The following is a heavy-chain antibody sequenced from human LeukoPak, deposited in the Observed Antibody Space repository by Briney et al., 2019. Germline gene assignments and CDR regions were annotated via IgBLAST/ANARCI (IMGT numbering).Heavy chain of an antibody. CDR3: ATRKTYSSSWSQLYYYYGMDV. CDR1: GYTLTELS. Sequence: ASVKVSCKVSGYTLTELSMHWVRQAPGKGLEWMGGFDPEDGETIYAQKFQGRVTMTEGTSTDTAYMELSSLRSEDTAVYYCATRKTYSSSWSQLYYYYGMDVWGQGTTVTVSS. J-gene: IGHJ6*02. V-gene: IGHV1-24*01. CDR2: FDPEDGET. D-gene: IGHD6-13*01.